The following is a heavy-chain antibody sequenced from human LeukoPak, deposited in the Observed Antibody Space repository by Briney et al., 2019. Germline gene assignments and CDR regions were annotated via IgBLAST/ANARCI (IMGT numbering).Heavy chain of an antibody. V-gene: IGHV3-23*01. Sequence: GGSLRLSCAASGFTFSSYAMSWVRQAPGKGLEWVSAISGSGGSTYYADSVKGRFTISRDNSKNTLYLQMNSLRAEDTAVYYCAKDSSGWYGVRYYGMDVWGQGTTVTVSS. D-gene: IGHD6-19*01. CDR3: AKDSSGWYGVRYYGMDV. CDR1: GFTFSSYA. CDR2: ISGSGGST. J-gene: IGHJ6*02.